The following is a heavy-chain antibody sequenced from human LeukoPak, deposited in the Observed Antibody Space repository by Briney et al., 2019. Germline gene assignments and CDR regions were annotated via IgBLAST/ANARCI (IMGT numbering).Heavy chain of an antibody. D-gene: IGHD3-3*01. CDR3: ARQKASAGEWAFDI. J-gene: IGHJ3*02. CDR2: INAGGHT. V-gene: IGHV4-39*01. CDR1: GDSIRSSGHY. Sequence: PSETLSLTCIVSGDSIRSSGHYWVWIRQPPGKGLEWIGSINAGGHTHYKPSLMGRVTIAVDTSKNRFSLNLSFVTAADTTVYYCARQKASAGEWAFDIWGQGTAVAVSS.